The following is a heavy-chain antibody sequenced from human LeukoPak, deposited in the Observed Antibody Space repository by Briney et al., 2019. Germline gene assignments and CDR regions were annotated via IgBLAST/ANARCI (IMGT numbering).Heavy chain of an antibody. CDR3: ARVGQRHRILWFGEGHGAFDI. J-gene: IGHJ3*02. D-gene: IGHD3-10*01. Sequence: ASVKVSCKASGGTFSSYAISWVRQAPGQGLEWMGRIIPILGIANYAQKFQGRVTITADKSTSTAYMELSSLRSEDTAVYYCARVGQRHRILWFGEGHGAFDIWGQGTMVTVSS. V-gene: IGHV1-69*04. CDR2: IIPILGIA. CDR1: GGTFSSYA.